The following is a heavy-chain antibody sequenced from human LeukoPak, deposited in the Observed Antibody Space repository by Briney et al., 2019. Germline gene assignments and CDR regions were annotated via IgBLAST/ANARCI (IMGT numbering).Heavy chain of an antibody. CDR1: GGSISTYY. J-gene: IGHJ4*02. D-gene: IGHD1-1*01. Sequence: PSETLSLTCTVSGGSISTYYWSWIRQPPGKGLEWIGYISYTVTTNYNPSLKSRVTISVDTSKNQFSLKLSSVTAADTAEYYCARVGDWNDLVYWGQGALVTVSS. CDR3: ARVGDWNDLVY. V-gene: IGHV4-59*01. CDR2: ISYTVTT.